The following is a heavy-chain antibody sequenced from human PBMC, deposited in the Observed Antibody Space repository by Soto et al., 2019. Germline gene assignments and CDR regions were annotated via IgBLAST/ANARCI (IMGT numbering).Heavy chain of an antibody. D-gene: IGHD1-26*01. J-gene: IGHJ4*02. V-gene: IGHV4-39*01. CDR2: IYYSGST. Sequence: SETLSLTCTVSGGSISSSSYYWGWIRQPPGKGLEWIGSIYYSGSTYYNPSLKSRVTISVDTSKNQFSLKLSSVTAADTAVYYCARSLVGATTLGFDYWGQGTPVTVSS. CDR3: ARSLVGATTLGFDY. CDR1: GGSISSSSYY.